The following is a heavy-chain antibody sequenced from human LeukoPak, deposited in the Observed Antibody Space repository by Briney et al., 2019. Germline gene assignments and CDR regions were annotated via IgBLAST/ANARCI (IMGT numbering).Heavy chain of an antibody. J-gene: IGHJ3*02. Sequence: GESLKISCKGSGYTFTGYYMQWVRQAPGQGLEWMGWINPNTGGTNYAQKFQGRVTMTRDTSISTAYMELSRLRSDDTAVYYCAREYYDSSDYYYEGNAFDIWGQGTMVTVSS. CDR2: INPNTGGT. CDR1: GYTFTGYY. D-gene: IGHD3-22*01. V-gene: IGHV1-2*02. CDR3: AREYYDSSDYYYEGNAFDI.